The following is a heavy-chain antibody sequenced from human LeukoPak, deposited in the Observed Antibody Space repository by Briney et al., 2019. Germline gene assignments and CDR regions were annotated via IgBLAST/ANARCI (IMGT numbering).Heavy chain of an antibody. V-gene: IGHV4-39*07. CDR1: GDSIISGTYY. D-gene: IGHD6-6*01. CDR3: ATEYTSSPPYYMDV. Sequence: PSETLSLTCSVSGDSIISGTYYWGWIRQPPGKGLEWIGNIYYSGNTNYNPSLKSRVTISADTSKNQFSLKMTSVTSADTAVYYCATEYTSSPPYYMDVWGKGTTVTVSS. CDR2: IYYSGNT. J-gene: IGHJ6*03.